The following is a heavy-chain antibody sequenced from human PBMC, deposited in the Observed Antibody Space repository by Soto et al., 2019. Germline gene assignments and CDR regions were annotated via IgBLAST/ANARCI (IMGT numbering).Heavy chain of an antibody. CDR1: GFTFSSYA. Sequence: PGGSLRLSCAASGFTFSSYAMSWVRQAPGKGLEWVSAISGSGGSTYYADSVKGRFTISRDNSKNTLYLQMNSLRAEDTAVYYCAKGPPLDLYYYYYMDVWGKGTTVTVSS. CDR2: ISGSGGST. D-gene: IGHD3-9*01. CDR3: AKGPPLDLYYYYYMDV. V-gene: IGHV3-23*01. J-gene: IGHJ6*03.